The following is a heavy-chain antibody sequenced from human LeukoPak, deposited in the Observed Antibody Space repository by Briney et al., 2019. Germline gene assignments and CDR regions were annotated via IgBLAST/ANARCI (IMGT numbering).Heavy chain of an antibody. Sequence: ASVKVSCKVSGYSFTSNYIHWVRQAPGQGLEWMGMIYPRDGSTSYAQRFQDRVTVTRDTSISTAYMELSRLRSDDTAVYYCARGDGDLYYFDYWGQGTLVTVSS. CDR1: GYSFTSNY. J-gene: IGHJ4*02. D-gene: IGHD4-17*01. CDR3: ARGDGDLYYFDY. CDR2: IYPRDGST. V-gene: IGHV1-46*01.